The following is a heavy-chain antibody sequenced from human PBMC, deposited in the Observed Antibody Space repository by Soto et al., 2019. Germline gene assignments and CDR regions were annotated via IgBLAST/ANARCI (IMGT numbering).Heavy chain of an antibody. V-gene: IGHV4-4*07. Sequence: SETLSLTCTVSGGSISIYVWNWIRQPAGKGLEWIGRIFTSGSTNYNPSLKSRVTMSVDTSKNQLSLKLSSVTAADTAVYYCARESGTYNDFWGQGTLVTVSS. J-gene: IGHJ4*02. CDR3: ARESGTYNDF. CDR2: IFTSGST. CDR1: GGSISIYV. D-gene: IGHD3-3*01.